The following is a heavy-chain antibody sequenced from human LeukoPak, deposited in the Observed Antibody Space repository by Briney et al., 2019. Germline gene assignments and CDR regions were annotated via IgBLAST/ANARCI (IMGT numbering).Heavy chain of an antibody. CDR1: GGSFSGYY. CDR2: INHSGST. D-gene: IGHD2-2*01. J-gene: IGHJ3*02. Sequence: SETLSLTCAVYGGSFSGYYWSWIRQPPGKGLEWIGEINHSGSTNYNQSLKSRVTISVDTSKNQFSLQLSSVNAADTAVYYCARGPSVIVPAGGAFDIWGQGTMVTVSS. V-gene: IGHV4-34*01. CDR3: ARGPSVIVPAGGAFDI.